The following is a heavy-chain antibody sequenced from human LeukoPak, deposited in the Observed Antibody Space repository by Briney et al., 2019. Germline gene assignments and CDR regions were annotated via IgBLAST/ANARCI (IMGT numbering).Heavy chain of an antibody. D-gene: IGHD5-12*01. CDR1: GGSISSSSYY. J-gene: IGHJ6*02. V-gene: IGHV4-39*07. CDR3: ARDLYSGYESYYYYGMDV. Sequence: SETLSLTCTVSGGSISSSSYYWGWIRQPPGKGLEWIGSIYYSGSTYYNPSLKSRVTISVDTSKNQFSLKLSSVTAADTAVYYCARDLYSGYESYYYYGMDVWGQGTTVTVSS. CDR2: IYYSGST.